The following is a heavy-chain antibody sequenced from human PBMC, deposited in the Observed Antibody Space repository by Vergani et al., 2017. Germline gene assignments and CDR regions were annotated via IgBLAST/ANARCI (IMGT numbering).Heavy chain of an antibody. CDR3: TLGPGNRGVDY. D-gene: IGHD1-14*01. V-gene: IGHV3-15*01. Sequence: EVQLVESGGGLVKPGGSLRLSCEASGFIFNNAWMSWVRQAPGKGLEYIGRIKSRSDGETRDYAAPVKSRFNISRDDSKNKVYLQMNSLKIEDTGVYYCTLGPGNRGVDYWGQGTLVTVSS. CDR2: IKSRSDGETR. CDR1: GFIFNNAW. J-gene: IGHJ4*02.